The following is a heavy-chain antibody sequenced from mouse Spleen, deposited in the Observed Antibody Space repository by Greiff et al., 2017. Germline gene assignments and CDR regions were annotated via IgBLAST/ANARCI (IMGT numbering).Heavy chain of an antibody. V-gene: IGHV2-5*01. CDR3: AKTGGNYAAMDY. CDR2: IWRGGST. J-gene: IGHJ4*01. CDR1: GFSLTSYG. D-gene: IGHD2-1*01. Sequence: VMLVESGPGLVAPSQSLSITCTVSGFSLTSYGVHWVRQSPGKGLEWLGVIWRGGSTDYNAAFMSRLSITKDNSKSQVFFKMNSLQADDTAIYYCAKTGGNYAAMDYWGQGTSVTVSS.